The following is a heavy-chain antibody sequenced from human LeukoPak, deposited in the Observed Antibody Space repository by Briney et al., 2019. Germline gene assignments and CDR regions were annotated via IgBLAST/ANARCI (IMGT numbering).Heavy chain of an antibody. CDR1: GFSFTNAW. D-gene: IGHD5-24*01. Sequence: GGSLRLSCAASGFSFTNAWMSWVRQAPGKGLEWVGRSKSKTDGGTTDYAAPVKGRFTISRDDSKNTLYLQMNSLKTEDTAVYYCTTALAAIPDYWGQGTLVTVSS. J-gene: IGHJ4*02. V-gene: IGHV3-15*01. CDR2: SKSKTDGGTT. CDR3: TTALAAIPDY.